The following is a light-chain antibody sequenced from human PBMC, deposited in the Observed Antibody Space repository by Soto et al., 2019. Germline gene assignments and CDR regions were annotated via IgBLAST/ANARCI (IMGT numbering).Light chain of an antibody. Sequence: VTLPCSASQGIDTSLAWYQQKPGRAPKLLIYAASNFQSGVPSRFSGSGSGTHFTLTISSLQPEDFATYYCQQLHGYPITFGQGTRLEIK. V-gene: IGKV1-9*01. CDR1: QGIDTS. J-gene: IGKJ5*01. CDR3: QQLHGYPIT. CDR2: AAS.